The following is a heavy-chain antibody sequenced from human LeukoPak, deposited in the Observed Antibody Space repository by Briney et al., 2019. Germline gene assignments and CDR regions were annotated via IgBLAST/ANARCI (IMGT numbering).Heavy chain of an antibody. Sequence: SETLSLTCTVSGGSISTYYWSWIRQPPGKGLEWIGYIYYSGSTDCNPSLKSRVTISVDTSKNQFFLNLSSVTAADTAVYYCAGLVGRYSSGLYYYYFDYWGQGTLVTVSS. CDR1: GGSISTYY. CDR2: IYYSGST. V-gene: IGHV4-59*12. J-gene: IGHJ4*02. D-gene: IGHD3-22*01. CDR3: AGLVGRYSSGLYYYYFDY.